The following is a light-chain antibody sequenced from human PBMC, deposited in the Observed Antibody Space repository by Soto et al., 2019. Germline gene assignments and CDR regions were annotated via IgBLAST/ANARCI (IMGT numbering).Light chain of an antibody. CDR3: QQYGSSPET. CDR2: GAS. V-gene: IGKV3-20*01. CDR1: QNVSSSY. Sequence: EVVLTQSACTLSLSRGERATLSWRASQNVSSSYLAWYQQKPGQAPRLLIYGASSRATGIPDRFSGSGSGTDFNLTISRLEPEDFAVYYCQQYGSSPETFDQGTKVDIK. J-gene: IGKJ1*01.